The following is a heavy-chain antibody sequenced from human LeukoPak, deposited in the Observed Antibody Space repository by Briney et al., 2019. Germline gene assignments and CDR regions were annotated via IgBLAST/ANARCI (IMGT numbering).Heavy chain of an antibody. CDR2: INHSGST. CDR1: GGSFSGYY. J-gene: IGHJ2*01. D-gene: IGHD4-23*01. CDR3: ASYGGSIYWYFDL. V-gene: IGHV4-34*01. Sequence: PSETLSLTCAVFGGSFSGYYWTCIRQPPGKGLEWIGEINHSGSTNYNPSLKSRVTISIDTSKNQFSLKLSSVTAADTALYYCASYGGSIYWYFDLWGRGTLVTVSS.